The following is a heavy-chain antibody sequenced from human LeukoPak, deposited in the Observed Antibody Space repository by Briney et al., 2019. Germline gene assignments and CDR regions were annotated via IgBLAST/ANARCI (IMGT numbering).Heavy chain of an antibody. J-gene: IGHJ4*02. Sequence: GSLVLSCAASGFPLNSYALNRGRPAPGKGLQWVSAISGSGGSTYYADSVKGRFTIPRDNSKNTLYLQMNSLRAEDTAVYYCAKDHSSGWPDCFDYWGQGALVTVSS. V-gene: IGHV3-23*01. CDR1: GFPLNSYA. CDR3: AKDHSSGWPDCFDY. CDR2: ISGSGGST. D-gene: IGHD6-19*01.